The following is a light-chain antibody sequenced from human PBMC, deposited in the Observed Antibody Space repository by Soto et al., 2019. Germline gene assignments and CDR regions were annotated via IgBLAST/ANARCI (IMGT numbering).Light chain of an antibody. V-gene: IGLV2-14*01. Sequence: QSVLTQPASVSGSPGQSITISCTGTSSDLAIYNYVSWYQQQPGKAPKLMIYQVTNRPSGVSNRFSGSRSGNTASLTISGLQAEDEADYYCSSYAGSSVVFGGGTQLTVL. CDR2: QVT. CDR3: SSYAGSSVV. CDR1: SSDLAIYNY. J-gene: IGLJ2*01.